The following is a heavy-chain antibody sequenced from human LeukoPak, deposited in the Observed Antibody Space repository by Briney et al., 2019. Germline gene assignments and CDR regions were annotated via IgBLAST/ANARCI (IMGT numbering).Heavy chain of an antibody. CDR2: ISSSDSTI. CDR1: GFTFSSYE. V-gene: IGHV3-48*03. D-gene: IGHD2-15*01. Sequence: GGSLRLSCAASGFTFSSYEMNWVRQAPGKGLEWVSYISSSDSTIYYADSVKGRFTISRDNAKNTLNLQMKSLRGEDTAVYYCARGLQCRGGSCDDTTFDYWGQGTLVTVSS. CDR3: ARGLQCRGGSCDDTTFDY. J-gene: IGHJ4*02.